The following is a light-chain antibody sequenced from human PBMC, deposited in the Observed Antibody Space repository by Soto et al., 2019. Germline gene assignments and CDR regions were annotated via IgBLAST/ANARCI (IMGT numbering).Light chain of an antibody. V-gene: IGLV2-14*03. CDR3: CSLTTSHTYV. J-gene: IGLJ1*01. CDR2: HVT. Sequence: QSVLTQPASVSGSPGQSITISCTGTSSDIGHYDYASWYQQHPGKAPKLMIYHVTHRPSGVSNRYSGSKSGNSASLTISGLQADDEADYYCCSLTTSHTYVFGSGTKVTVL. CDR1: SSDIGHYDY.